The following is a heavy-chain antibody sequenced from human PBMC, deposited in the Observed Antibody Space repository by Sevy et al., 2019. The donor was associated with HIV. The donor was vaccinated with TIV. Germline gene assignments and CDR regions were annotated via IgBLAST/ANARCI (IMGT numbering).Heavy chain of an antibody. Sequence: GGSLRLSCAASGFTFSSYGMHWVRQAPGKGLEWVAVISYDGSNKYYADSVKGRFTISRDNSKKTLYLQMNSMGAEDTAVYYCEKIRLPYGSGSDLPENQYSYGMDVWGQGTTATVSS. CDR1: GFTFSSYG. CDR2: ISYDGSNK. V-gene: IGHV3-30*18. CDR3: EKIRLPYGSGSDLPENQYSYGMDV. D-gene: IGHD3-10*01. J-gene: IGHJ6*02.